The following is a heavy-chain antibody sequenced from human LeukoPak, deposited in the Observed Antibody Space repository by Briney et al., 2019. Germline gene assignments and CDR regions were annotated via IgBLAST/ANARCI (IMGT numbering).Heavy chain of an antibody. V-gene: IGHV4-59*12. J-gene: IGHJ5*02. CDR1: GGSISSYY. CDR2: IYYSGST. CDR3: ASYPSDWFDP. D-gene: IGHD3-16*02. Sequence: PSETLSLTCTVSGGSISSYYWSWIRQPPGKGLEWIGSIYYSGSTYYNPSLKSRVTISVDTSKNQFSLKLSSVTAADTAVYYCASYPSDWFDPWGQGTLVTVSS.